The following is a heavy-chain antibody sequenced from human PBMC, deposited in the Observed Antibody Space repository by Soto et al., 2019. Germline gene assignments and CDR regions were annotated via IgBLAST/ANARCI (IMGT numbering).Heavy chain of an antibody. CDR3: AKVGGSGWFHAFDI. CDR2: ISGSGGST. J-gene: IGHJ3*02. Sequence: GGSLRLSCAASGFSFSTYALSWVRQAPGKGLDWVSVISGSGGSTDYAGSVKGRFTISRDNSKNALYLQMNSLRAEDTALYYCAKVGGSGWFHAFDIWGQGTRSPSPQ. D-gene: IGHD6-19*01. CDR1: GFSFSTYA. V-gene: IGHV3-23*01.